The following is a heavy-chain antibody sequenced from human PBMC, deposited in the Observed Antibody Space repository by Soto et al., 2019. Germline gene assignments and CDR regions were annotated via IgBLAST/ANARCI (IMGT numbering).Heavy chain of an antibody. D-gene: IGHD3-3*01. Sequence: EVHLLESGGGFAQPGGSLRLSCAASGFTFSSYAMHWVRQAPGRGLEWVSTISGSGTNIYYADSVQGRFSISRDNSQNILFLQMTSLRVDDAATYYCAKDGFGGASDYWGQGTHVTVSS. CDR3: AKDGFGGASDY. J-gene: IGHJ4*02. V-gene: IGHV3-23*01. CDR2: ISGSGTNI. CDR1: GFTFSSYA.